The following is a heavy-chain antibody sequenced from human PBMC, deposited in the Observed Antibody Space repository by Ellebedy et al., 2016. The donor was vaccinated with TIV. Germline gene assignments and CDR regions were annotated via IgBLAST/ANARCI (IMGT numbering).Heavy chain of an antibody. D-gene: IGHD5-18*01. CDR3: AKDTIDDGYWDFDS. CDR2: IFQGGST. CDR1: GFTFSAFS. V-gene: IGHV3-23*03. J-gene: IGHJ4*02. Sequence: GGSLRLSCTTSGFTFSAFSMSWVRQAPGKGLEWVSGIFQGGSTYYEASVKGQFTISRDNSRSSVYLQMNSLRAEDTAVYYCAKDTIDDGYWDFDSWGPGTLVTVSS.